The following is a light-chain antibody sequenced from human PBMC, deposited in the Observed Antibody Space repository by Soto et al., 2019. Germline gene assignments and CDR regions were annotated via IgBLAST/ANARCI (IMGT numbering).Light chain of an antibody. CDR2: KVS. J-gene: IGKJ3*01. Sequence: DVVLTQSPLYLSVTLGQSASISCRSSQSLVYSDGSTFFNWFQQRPGQSPRRLISKVSNRDSGVPDRFIGSGSGTDFTLEISRVEAEDVGVYYCMQGTHWPFTFGPGTKVEIK. CDR1: QSLVYSDGSTF. CDR3: MQGTHWPFT. V-gene: IGKV2-30*01.